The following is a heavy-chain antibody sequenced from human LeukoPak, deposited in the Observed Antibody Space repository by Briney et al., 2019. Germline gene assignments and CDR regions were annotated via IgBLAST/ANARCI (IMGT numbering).Heavy chain of an antibody. CDR2: ISNSGGST. CDR3: AKDRYFNYYDSSGYYDY. V-gene: IGHV3-23*01. CDR1: GFTFSSYA. D-gene: IGHD3-22*01. Sequence: PGGSLRLSCAASGFTFSSYAMNWVRQAPGKGLEWVSGISNSGGSTYYADSVKGRFTISRDNSKNTLYLQMNSLRAEDTAVYYCAKDRYFNYYDSSGYYDYWGQGTLVTVSS. J-gene: IGHJ4*02.